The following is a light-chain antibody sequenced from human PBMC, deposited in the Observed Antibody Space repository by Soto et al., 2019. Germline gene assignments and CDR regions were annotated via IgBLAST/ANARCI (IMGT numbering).Light chain of an antibody. V-gene: IGKV3-15*01. CDR3: QQYNNWLRT. Sequence: EIVMTQSPATLSVSPGERATLSCRASQSVSSNLAWYQQKPGQAPRLLIYGASTRATGIPARFSGSGSGTEFTLNNSSLQSEDFAVYYCQQYNNWLRTFGQGTKVEIK. CDR2: GAS. CDR1: QSVSSN. J-gene: IGKJ1*01.